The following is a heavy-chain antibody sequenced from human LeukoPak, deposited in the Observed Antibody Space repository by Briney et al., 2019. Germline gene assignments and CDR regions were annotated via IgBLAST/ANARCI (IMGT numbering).Heavy chain of an antibody. J-gene: IGHJ6*03. CDR1: GYTFTSYD. CDR2: MNPNSGNT. V-gene: IGHV1-8*03. D-gene: IGHD3-16*01. CDR3: ARGMTYYYYMDV. Sequence: ASVKVPCKASGYTFTSYDINWVRQATGQGLEWMGWMNPNSGNTGYAQKFQGRVTITRNTSISTAYMELSSLRSEDTAVYYCARGMTYYYYMDVWGKGTTVTVSS.